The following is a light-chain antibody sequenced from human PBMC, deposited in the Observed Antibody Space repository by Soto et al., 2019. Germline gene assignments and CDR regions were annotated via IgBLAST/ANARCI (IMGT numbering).Light chain of an antibody. CDR1: QGISSW. Sequence: DIQMTQSPSSVSASVGDSVTITCRASQGISSWLAWYQKKPGKAPNXLIYAASSLQSGVPSRFSGSESGTDLTITISSLQPEDCEIYFCQQANSFPITFGQGTRLEIK. V-gene: IGKV1-12*01. CDR3: QQANSFPIT. J-gene: IGKJ5*01. CDR2: AAS.